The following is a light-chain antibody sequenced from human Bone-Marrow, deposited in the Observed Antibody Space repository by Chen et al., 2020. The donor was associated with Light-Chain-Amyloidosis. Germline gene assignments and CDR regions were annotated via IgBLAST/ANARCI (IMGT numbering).Light chain of an antibody. CDR2: RDI. J-gene: IGLJ2*01. CDR1: DLPTKY. V-gene: IGLV3-25*03. CDR3: QSADSSGTYEVI. Sequence: SYELTQPPSVSVSPGQTARITCSGDDLPTKYAYWYQQKPGQAPVLVIHRDIERPSGISERFSGSSSGTTATLTISGVQAEDEAYYHCQSADSSGTYEVIFGGGTKRTVL.